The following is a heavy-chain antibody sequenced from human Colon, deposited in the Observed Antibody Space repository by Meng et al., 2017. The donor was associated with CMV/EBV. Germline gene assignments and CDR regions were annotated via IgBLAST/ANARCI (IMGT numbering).Heavy chain of an antibody. CDR2: MNPNSGNT. V-gene: IGHV1-8*01. Sequence: AGYTFTSYDINWVRQATGQGLEWMGWMNPNSGNTGYAQKFQGRVTMTRNTSISTAYMELSSLRSEDTAVYYCARGLYGGNSGYFQHWGQGTLVTVSS. D-gene: IGHD4-23*01. CDR1: GYTFTSYD. J-gene: IGHJ1*01. CDR3: ARGLYGGNSGYFQH.